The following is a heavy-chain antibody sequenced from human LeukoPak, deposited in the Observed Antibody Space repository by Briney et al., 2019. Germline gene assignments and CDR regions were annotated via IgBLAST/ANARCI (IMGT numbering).Heavy chain of an antibody. V-gene: IGHV4-34*01. CDR2: INHSGST. CDR3: ARGSLPALVYDILTGYYNRGYYFDY. D-gene: IGHD3-9*01. J-gene: IGHJ4*02. Sequence: SETLSLTCAVYGGSFSGYYWSWIRQPPGKGLEWIGEINHSGSTNYNPSLKSRVTISVDTSKNQFSLKLSSVTAADTAVYYCARGSLPALVYDILTGYYNRGYYFDYRGQGTLVTVSS. CDR1: GGSFSGYY.